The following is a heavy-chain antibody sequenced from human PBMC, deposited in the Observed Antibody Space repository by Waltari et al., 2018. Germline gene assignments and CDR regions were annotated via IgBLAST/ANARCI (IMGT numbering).Heavy chain of an antibody. CDR2: IYSSGST. J-gene: IGHJ4*02. D-gene: IGHD1-1*01. CDR1: GGSISSSSYY. Sequence: QLQLQESGPGLVKPSETLSLTCTVSGGSISSSSYYWGWIRQPPGKGLGLNGRIYSSGSTYYTPSLKMRVTISVDPSKNQFSLELSSVTAADTAVYYCARLNWNYIDYWGQGTLVTVSS. V-gene: IGHV4-39*07. CDR3: ARLNWNYIDY.